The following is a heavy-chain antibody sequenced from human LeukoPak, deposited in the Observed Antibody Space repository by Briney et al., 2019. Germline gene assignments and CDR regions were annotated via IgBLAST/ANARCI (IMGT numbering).Heavy chain of an antibody. CDR3: ARHATSYGLFDY. CDR2: IYYSGST. D-gene: IGHD4-17*01. V-gene: IGHV4-59*08. CDR1: GGSISSYY. Sequence: TSETLSLTCTVSGGSISSYYWSWIRQPPGKGLEWIGYIYYSGSTNYNPSLKSRVTISVDTSKNQFSLKLSSVTAADTAVYYCARHATSYGLFDYWGQGTLVTVSS. J-gene: IGHJ4*02.